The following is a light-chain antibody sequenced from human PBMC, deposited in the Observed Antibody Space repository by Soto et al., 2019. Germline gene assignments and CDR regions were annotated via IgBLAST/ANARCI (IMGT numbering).Light chain of an antibody. CDR3: GTWDSSLSAGV. CDR1: SSNIGNNY. J-gene: IGLJ2*01. Sequence: QSVLTQPPSVSAAPGQKVTISCSGGSSNIGNNYVSWYQQLPSTAPKVLISDNNKRPSGIPDRFSGSKSGTSATLTITGLQTGDEADYYCGTWDSSLSAGVFGGGTKLTVL. V-gene: IGLV1-51*01. CDR2: DNN.